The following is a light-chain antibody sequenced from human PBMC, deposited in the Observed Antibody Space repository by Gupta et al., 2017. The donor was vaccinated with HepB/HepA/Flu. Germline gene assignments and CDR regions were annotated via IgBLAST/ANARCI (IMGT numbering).Light chain of an antibody. CDR2: GAS. V-gene: IGKV3-15*01. Sequence: EIVMTQSPATLSVSPGERATLYCRASQSVSSNLAWYQQKPGQAPRLLIYGASTRATGIPARFSGSGSGTEFTLTISSLQSEDFAVYYCQQYNNWPRTFGPGTKSGYQT. CDR1: QSVSSN. CDR3: QQYNNWPRT. J-gene: IGKJ3*01.